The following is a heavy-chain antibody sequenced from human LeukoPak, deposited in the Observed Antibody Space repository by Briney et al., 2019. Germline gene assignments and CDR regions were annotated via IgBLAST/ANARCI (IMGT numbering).Heavy chain of an antibody. CDR2: IKSKTDGGTT. CDR1: GFTFSDAW. CDR3: TTGSPGSSGYYLGFDY. V-gene: IGHV3-15*01. Sequence: GGSLRLSCAASGFTFSDAWMSWVRQAPGKGLEWVGRIKSKTDGGTTDYATPVKGRFTISRDDSKNTLYLQVNSLKTEDTAVYYCTTGSPGSSGYYLGFDYWGQGTLVTVSS. D-gene: IGHD3-22*01. J-gene: IGHJ4*02.